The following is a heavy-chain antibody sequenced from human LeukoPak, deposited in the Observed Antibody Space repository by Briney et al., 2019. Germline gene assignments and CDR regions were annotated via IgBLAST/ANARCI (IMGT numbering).Heavy chain of an antibody. CDR1: GGSISSNY. D-gene: IGHD1-26*01. J-gene: IGHJ3*02. CDR2: IFYSGST. V-gene: IGHV4-59*01. Sequence: SETLSLTWTVPGGSISSNYWSWIRQPPGKGREWVGYIFYSGSTNYNPSLKSRVTISVDTSKNQFSLTMSSVTAADTAVYYCARDLVGADAFDIWGQGTMVTVSS. CDR3: ARDLVGADAFDI.